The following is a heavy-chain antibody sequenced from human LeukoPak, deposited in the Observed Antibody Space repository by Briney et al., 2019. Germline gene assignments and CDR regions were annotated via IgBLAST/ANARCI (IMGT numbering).Heavy chain of an antibody. CDR1: GGSISSSSYY. CDR2: IYYSGST. J-gene: IGHJ4*02. Sequence: PSETLSLTCTVSGGSISSSSYYWGWIRQPPGKGLEWIGSIYYSGSTYYNPSLKSRVTISVDTSKNQFSLKLSSVTAADTAVYYCARVGKFTAGYWGQGTLVTVSS. D-gene: IGHD1-1*01. V-gene: IGHV4-39*07. CDR3: ARVGKFTAGY.